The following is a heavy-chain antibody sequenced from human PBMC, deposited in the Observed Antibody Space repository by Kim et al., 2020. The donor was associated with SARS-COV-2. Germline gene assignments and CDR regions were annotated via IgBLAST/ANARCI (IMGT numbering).Heavy chain of an antibody. Sequence: SETLSLTCAVYGGSFSGYYWSWIRQPPGKGLEWIGEINHSGSTNYNPSLKSRVTISVDTSKNQFSLKLSSVTAADTAVYYCARISRSGYSYGYKGNYYY. V-gene: IGHV4-34*01. J-gene: IGHJ6*01. CDR1: GGSFSGYY. CDR3: ARISRSGYSYGYKGNYYY. CDR2: INHSGST. D-gene: IGHD5-18*01.